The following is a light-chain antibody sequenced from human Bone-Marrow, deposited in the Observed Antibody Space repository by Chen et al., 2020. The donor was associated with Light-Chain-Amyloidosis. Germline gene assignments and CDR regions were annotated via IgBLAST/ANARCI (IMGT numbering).Light chain of an antibody. J-gene: IGLJ1*01. CDR1: SSDVGGYNH. V-gene: IGLV2-14*01. CDR2: EVT. CDR3: SSYTITNTLV. Sequence: QSALTQPASVSGSPGQSITISCTGTSSDVGGYNHVSWYQQHPDKAPKLMIYEVTNRPSWVPDRFSGSKSDNTASLTIPGLQTEDEADYFCSSYTITNTLVFGSGTRVTVL.